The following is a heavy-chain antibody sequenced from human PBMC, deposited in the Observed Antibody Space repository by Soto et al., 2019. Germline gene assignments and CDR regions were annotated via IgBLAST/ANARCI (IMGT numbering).Heavy chain of an antibody. V-gene: IGHV3-74*01. CDR1: GFPFTNYW. J-gene: IGHJ4*02. CDR2: ISPDGSDV. D-gene: IGHD2-8*02. CDR3: ACWGHIVPVAPSDFDR. Sequence: QVVESGGGLGPPGGSLRLSCAASGFPFTNYWMNWVRQTPGKGLMWVSRISPDGSDVGYADSVEGRFTVSRDNAKNTLYLQMHSLRAEDTAMYYCACWGHIVPVAPSDFDRWGQGTLVPVSS.